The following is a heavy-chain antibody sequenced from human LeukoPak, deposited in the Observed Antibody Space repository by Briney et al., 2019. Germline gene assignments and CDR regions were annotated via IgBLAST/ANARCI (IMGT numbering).Heavy chain of an antibody. D-gene: IGHD1-1*01. CDR3: ARQAQAQLDAFDI. CDR2: INPNSGGT. V-gene: IGHV1-2*02. CDR1: GYTFTGYY. Sequence: ASVKVSCKASGYTFTGYYMHWVRQAPGQGLEWMGWINPNSGGTNYAQKFQGRVTMTRDTSISTAYMKLSRLRSDDTAVYYCARQAQAQLDAFDISGQARMVTVSS. J-gene: IGHJ3*02.